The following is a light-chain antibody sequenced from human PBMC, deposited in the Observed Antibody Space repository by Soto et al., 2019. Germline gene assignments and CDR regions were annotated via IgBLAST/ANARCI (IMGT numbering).Light chain of an antibody. Sequence: IQLTQSPSSLSASVGDTVTITCRASQGIATSLAWYQQKPGKAPKLLIYAASTLQSGVPSRFSGSGSETYFTLTINTLQTEDFATYYCQHLNSYPFTFGQGTRLEIK. CDR1: QGIATS. J-gene: IGKJ5*01. CDR3: QHLNSYPFT. V-gene: IGKV1-9*01. CDR2: AAS.